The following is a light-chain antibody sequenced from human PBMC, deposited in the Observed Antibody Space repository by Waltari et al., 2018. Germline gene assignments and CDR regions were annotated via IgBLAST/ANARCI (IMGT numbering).Light chain of an antibody. V-gene: IGKV3D-15*01. CDR1: QSVSSR. Sequence: EIVMTKQPATMSLSPGQKATISCRASQSVSSRLAWYQQKSGLVPRLLIYDASTRATGIPDRFSGSGSGTEFTLTITSLEPEDVAVYFCQQETKWSYSFGQGTKVEIK. J-gene: IGKJ2*03. CDR3: QQETKWSYS. CDR2: DAS.